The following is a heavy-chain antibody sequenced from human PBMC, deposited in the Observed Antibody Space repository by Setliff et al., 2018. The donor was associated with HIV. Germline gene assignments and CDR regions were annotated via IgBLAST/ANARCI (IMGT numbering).Heavy chain of an antibody. CDR2: ISAYNGNT. J-gene: IGHJ6*03. CDR1: GYTFTSYG. Sequence: ASVKVSCKASGYTFTSYGISWVLQAPGQGLEWMGWISAYNGNTHYAQRLQGRVTMTTDTSTRTAYMELRSLRSDDTAVYYCARQFLDWSNDYYSRYYMDVWGKGTTVTVSS. D-gene: IGHD3-3*01. CDR3: ARQFLDWSNDYYSRYYMDV. V-gene: IGHV1-18*01.